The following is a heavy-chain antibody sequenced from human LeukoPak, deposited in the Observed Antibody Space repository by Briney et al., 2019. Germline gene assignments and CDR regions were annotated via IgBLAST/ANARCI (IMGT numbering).Heavy chain of an antibody. CDR1: GFTFSTYA. Sequence: PGGSLRLSCAASGFTFSTYAMTWVRQAPGKGLEWVSLISGTGGSTYYADSVKGRFTISRDNAKNSLYLQMNSLRAEDTAVYYCARDTTYWGQGTLVTVSS. CDR2: ISGTGGST. V-gene: IGHV3-23*01. CDR3: ARDTTY. J-gene: IGHJ4*02. D-gene: IGHD1-14*01.